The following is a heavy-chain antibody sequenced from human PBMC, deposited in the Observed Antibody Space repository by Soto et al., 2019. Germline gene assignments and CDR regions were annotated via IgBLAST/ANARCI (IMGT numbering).Heavy chain of an antibody. J-gene: IGHJ6*02. CDR3: ARGSYYYYYGMDV. Sequence: GGSLRLSCAASGFTFSGYYMSWIRQAPGKGLEWVSYISSSGSTIYYADSVKGRFTISRDNAKNSPYLQMNSLRAEDTAVYYCARGSYYYYYGMDVWGQGTTVTVSS. D-gene: IGHD1-26*01. V-gene: IGHV3-11*01. CDR1: GFTFSGYY. CDR2: ISSSGSTI.